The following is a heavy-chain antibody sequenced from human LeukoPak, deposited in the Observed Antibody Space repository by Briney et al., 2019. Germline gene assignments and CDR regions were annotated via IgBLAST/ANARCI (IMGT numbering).Heavy chain of an antibody. Sequence: SQTLSLTCTVSGGSISSGDYYWSWIRQPPGKGLEWIGCIYYSGSTYYNPSLKSRVTISVDTSKNQFSLKLSSVTAADTAVYYCARDNYDAGATVEYFQHWGQGTLVTVSS. CDR1: GGSISSGDYY. V-gene: IGHV4-30-4*08. D-gene: IGHD1-26*01. J-gene: IGHJ1*01. CDR3: ARDNYDAGATVEYFQH. CDR2: IYYSGST.